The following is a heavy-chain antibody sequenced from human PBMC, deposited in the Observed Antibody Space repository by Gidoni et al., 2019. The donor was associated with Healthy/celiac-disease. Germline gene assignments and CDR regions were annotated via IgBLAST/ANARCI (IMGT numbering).Heavy chain of an antibody. Sequence: QVQLQESGPGLVKPSETLSLTCTVSGGSLSSYYWSWIRQPPGKGLEWIGSIYYSGSTNYNPSLKSRVTISVDTSKNQFSLKLSSVTAADTAVYYCARRVVVPAAIKDAFDIWGQGTMVTVSS. J-gene: IGHJ3*02. CDR3: ARRVVVPAAIKDAFDI. D-gene: IGHD2-2*01. V-gene: IGHV4-59*01. CDR1: GGSLSSYY. CDR2: IYYSGST.